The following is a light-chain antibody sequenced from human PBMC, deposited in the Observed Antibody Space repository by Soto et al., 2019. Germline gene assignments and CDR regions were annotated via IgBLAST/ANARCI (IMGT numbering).Light chain of an antibody. V-gene: IGKV3-20*01. CDR1: QSVRSSY. CDR2: GAS. CDR3: QQYGSSPRT. J-gene: IGKJ1*01. Sequence: EIVLTQSPGTLSLSPGERATLSCRASQSVRSSYLAWYQQKPGHAPRLLIYGASSRATGIPDRFSGSGSGTDFTLTIRRLEPEDFAVYYCQQYGSSPRTFGQGTKVEIK.